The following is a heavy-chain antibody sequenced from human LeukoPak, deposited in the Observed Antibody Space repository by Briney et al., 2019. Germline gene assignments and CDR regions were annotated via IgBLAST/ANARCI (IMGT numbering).Heavy chain of an antibody. CDR1: GYSFTSYW. J-gene: IGHJ4*02. V-gene: IGHV5-51*01. D-gene: IGHD3-22*01. CDR3: ARATYGSSGYSSDY. CDR2: FYPGDSDT. Sequence: GESLKISCKGSGYSFTSYWIGWVRQIPGKGLEWMGVFYPGDSDTRYGPSFQGQVTISADKSISTAYLQLSSLKASVSAMYYCARATYGSSGYSSDYWGQGTLVTVSS.